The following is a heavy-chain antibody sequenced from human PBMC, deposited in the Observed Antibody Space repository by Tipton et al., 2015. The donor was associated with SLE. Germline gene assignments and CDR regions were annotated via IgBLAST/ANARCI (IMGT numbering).Heavy chain of an antibody. J-gene: IGHJ3*02. CDR3: VRQGYNWNDGGADAFDI. Sequence: TLSLTCTVSGGSISSSSYYWGWIRQPPGKGLEWIGSIYYSGSTYYNPSLKSRVTISVDTSKNQFSLKLSSVTAADTAVYYCVRQGYNWNDGGADAFDIWGQGTMVTVSS. CDR2: IYYSGST. CDR1: GGSISSSSYY. D-gene: IGHD1-1*01. V-gene: IGHV4-39*01.